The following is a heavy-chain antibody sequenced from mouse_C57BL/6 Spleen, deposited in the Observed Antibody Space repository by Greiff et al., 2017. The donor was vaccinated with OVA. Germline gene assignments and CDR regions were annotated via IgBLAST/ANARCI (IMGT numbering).Heavy chain of an antibody. CDR2: IYPGSGST. J-gene: IGHJ4*01. D-gene: IGHD1-1*01. V-gene: IGHV1-55*01. CDR1: GYTFTSYW. CDR3: ARSITTVVATDDMDY. Sequence: QVQLQQPGAELVKPGASVKMSCKASGYTFTSYWITWVKQRPGQGLEWIGDIYPGSGSTNYNEKFKSKATLTVDTSSSTAYMQLSSLTSEDSAVYYCARSITTVVATDDMDYWGQGTSVTVSS.